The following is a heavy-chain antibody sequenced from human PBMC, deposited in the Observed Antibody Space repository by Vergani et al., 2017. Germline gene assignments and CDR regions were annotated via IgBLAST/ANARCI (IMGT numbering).Heavy chain of an antibody. CDR3: TLGRNYGIWTGSTKHFDH. CDR1: GFTFGDDA. Sequence: EVQLVESGGELVQPGRPLRLSCTASGFTFGDDAISWFRQAPGKGPEWVAFIRTKAQGETTEYAASVKGRFFISRDDSKGIAYLQMNSLRTEYTAVYFCTLGRNYGIWTGSTKHFDHWDPGSLVTVAS. J-gene: IGHJ4*01. D-gene: IGHD3/OR15-3a*01. CDR2: IRTKAQGETT. V-gene: IGHV3-49*03.